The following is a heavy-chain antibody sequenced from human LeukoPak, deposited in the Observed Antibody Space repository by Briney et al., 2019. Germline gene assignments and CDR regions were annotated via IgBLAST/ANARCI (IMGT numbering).Heavy chain of an antibody. CDR1: GGSISSSNYY. D-gene: IGHD4-11*01. CDR3: ARQKITTSDY. CDR2: IYYSGST. V-gene: IGHV4-39*01. J-gene: IGHJ4*02. Sequence: SETLSLTCSVSGGSISSSNYYWGWIRQSPGKGLEWIGSIYYSGSTYYNPSLKSRLTISVDTSKNQFSLKLSSVTAADTAVYYCARQKITTSDYWGQGNMVTVSS.